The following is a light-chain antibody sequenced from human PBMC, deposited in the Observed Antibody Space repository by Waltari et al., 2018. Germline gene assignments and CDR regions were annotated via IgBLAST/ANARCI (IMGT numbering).Light chain of an antibody. CDR2: DVI. CDR1: SSDIDTYEY. V-gene: IGLV2-14*03. J-gene: IGLJ3*02. Sequence: QSALTQPASVSGSPGQSITISCTGSSSDIDTYEYVSWYQQHSDRAPKLIIYDVINRPSGVSYRFSGPKSGNTASLTISGLHPDDEADYYCGSFRSQSSWVFGPGTKVTV. CDR3: GSFRSQSSWV.